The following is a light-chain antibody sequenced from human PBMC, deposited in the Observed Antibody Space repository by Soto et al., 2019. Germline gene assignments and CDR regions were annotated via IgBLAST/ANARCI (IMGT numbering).Light chain of an antibody. Sequence: DIVMTQSPFSLAVTPRESASISCRSSQSLLHRNGKNYLDWYLQKPGQSPQLLIYLGSSRASGVPDRVSGSGSGTDFTLKIGRVEAEDVGIYYCMQGLQSTITFGQGTRLEIK. CDR3: MQGLQSTIT. J-gene: IGKJ5*01. CDR1: QSLLHRNGKNY. CDR2: LGS. V-gene: IGKV2-28*01.